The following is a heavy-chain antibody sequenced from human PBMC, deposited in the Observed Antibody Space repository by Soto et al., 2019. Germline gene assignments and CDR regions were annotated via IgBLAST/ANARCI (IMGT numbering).Heavy chain of an antibody. D-gene: IGHD3-9*01. CDR3: GRTPYDILTGFCFDY. V-gene: IGHV4-4*02. J-gene: IGHJ4*02. CDR1: GASISDNW. Sequence: PSETLSLTCAVSGASISDNWWSWVRQPPGKGLEWIGEIYHSGTTNYNPSLKSRVIISVDTSTNHFSLTLNSVTAADTAVYYCGRTPYDILTGFCFDYWGQGTLVTVSS. CDR2: IYHSGTT.